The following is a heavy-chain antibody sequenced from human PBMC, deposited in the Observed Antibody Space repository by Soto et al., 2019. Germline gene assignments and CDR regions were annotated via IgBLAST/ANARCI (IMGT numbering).Heavy chain of an antibody. CDR2: INPSGGST. V-gene: IGHV1-46*03. Sequence: ASVKVSCKASGYTFTSYYMHWVRQAPGQGLEWMGIINPSGGSTSYAQKFQGRVTMTRDTSTSTVYVELSSLRSEDTAVYYCARDQNSGTVFDYWGQGTLVTVSS. J-gene: IGHJ4*02. CDR1: GYTFTSYY. CDR3: ARDQNSGTVFDY. D-gene: IGHD6-25*01.